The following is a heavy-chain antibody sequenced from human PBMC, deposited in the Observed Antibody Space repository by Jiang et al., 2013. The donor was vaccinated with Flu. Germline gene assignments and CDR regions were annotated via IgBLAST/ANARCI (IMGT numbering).Heavy chain of an antibody. CDR3: ARETMVRGVIITFYYGMDV. D-gene: IGHD3-10*01. Sequence: GAEVKKPGASVKVSCKASGYTFTSYGISWVRQAPGQGLEWMGWISAYNGNTNYAQKLQGRVTMTTDTSTSTAYMELRSLRSDDTAVYYCARETMVRGVIITFYYGMDVWGQGTTVTVSS. J-gene: IGHJ6*02. CDR1: GYTFTSYG. V-gene: IGHV1-18*01. CDR2: ISAYNGNT.